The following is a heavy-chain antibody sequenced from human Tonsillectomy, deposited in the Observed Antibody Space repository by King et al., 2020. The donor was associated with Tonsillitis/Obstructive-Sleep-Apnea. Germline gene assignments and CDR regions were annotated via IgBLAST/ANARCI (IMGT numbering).Heavy chain of an antibody. J-gene: IGHJ4*02. D-gene: IGHD4-23*01. Sequence: QLQESGPGLVKPSETLSLTYTVSGGSISSYYWSWIRQPPGKGLEWIGYIYYSGSTNYNPSLKSRVTISVDTSKNQFSLKLSSVTAADTAVYYCAREADYGGNHYDYWGQGTLVTVSS. CDR3: AREADYGGNHYDY. V-gene: IGHV4-59*01. CDR2: IYYSGST. CDR1: GGSISSYY.